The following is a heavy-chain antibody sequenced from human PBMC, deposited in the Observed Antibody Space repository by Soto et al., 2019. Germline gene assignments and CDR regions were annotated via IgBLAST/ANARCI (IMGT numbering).Heavy chain of an antibody. J-gene: IGHJ6*02. CDR3: ARQNSNYGDYGYGMDV. D-gene: IGHD4-17*01. Sequence: GESLKISCKGSGYSFTSYWIGWVRQMPGKGLEWMGIIYPGDSDTRYSPSFQGQVTTSADKSISTAYLQWSSLKASDTAMYYCARQNSNYGDYGYGMDVWGQGTTVTVSS. CDR2: IYPGDSDT. V-gene: IGHV5-51*01. CDR1: GYSFTSYW.